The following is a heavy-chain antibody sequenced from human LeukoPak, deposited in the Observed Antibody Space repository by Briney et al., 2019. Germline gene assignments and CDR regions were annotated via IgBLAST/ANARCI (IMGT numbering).Heavy chain of an antibody. D-gene: IGHD6-13*01. CDR2: IYYSGST. CDR1: GGSISSGDYY. V-gene: IGHV4-30-4*01. Sequence: PSQTLSLTCTVSGGSISSGDYYWSWIRQPPGKGLEWIGYIYYSGSTYYNPSLKSRVTISVDTSKNQFSLKLSSVTAADTAVCYCARDYSAPGIAAADGMDVWGQGTTVTVSS. J-gene: IGHJ6*02. CDR3: ARDYSAPGIAAADGMDV.